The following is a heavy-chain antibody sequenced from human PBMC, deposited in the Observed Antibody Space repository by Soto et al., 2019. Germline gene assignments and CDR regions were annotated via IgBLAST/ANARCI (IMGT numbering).Heavy chain of an antibody. D-gene: IGHD6-13*01. Sequence: QVQLVQSGAEVKKPGASVKVSCKASGYTFTTYYIHWVRQAPGQGLEWMGIINPSGGTTTFAQKFQGRVTMTSDTPPSTVYMELSSLRSEDTALYYCARAPNTNTWYRWFNPWGQGTLVTVSS. V-gene: IGHV1-46*03. CDR1: GYTFTTYY. J-gene: IGHJ5*02. CDR3: ARAPNTNTWYRWFNP. CDR2: INPSGGTT.